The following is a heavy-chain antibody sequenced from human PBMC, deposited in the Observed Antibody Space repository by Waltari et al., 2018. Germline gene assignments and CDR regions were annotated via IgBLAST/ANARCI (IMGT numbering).Heavy chain of an antibody. J-gene: IGHJ5*02. V-gene: IGHV3-7*01. CDR2: IKQDGSEK. Sequence: EVQLVESGGGLVQPGGSLRLSCAASGFTFSSYWMSWVRQAPGKGLEWVANIKQDGSEKFYVDSVKGRLPMSRDNAKNSLYLQMNSLRAEDTAVYYCARGGRWFDPWGQGTLVTVSS. CDR1: GFTFSSYW. CDR3: ARGGRWFDP.